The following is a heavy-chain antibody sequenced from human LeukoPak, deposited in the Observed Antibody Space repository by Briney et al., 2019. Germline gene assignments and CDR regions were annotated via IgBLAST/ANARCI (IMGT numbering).Heavy chain of an antibody. V-gene: IGHV3-30*18. Sequence: GGSLRLSCAASGFTFSSYGMPWVRQAPGKGLEWVAVISYDGSNKYYADSVKGRFTISRDNSKNTLYLQMNSLGAEDTAVYYCAKEKNYDFWSGYYWGQGTLVTVSS. D-gene: IGHD3-3*01. CDR3: AKEKNYDFWSGYY. CDR2: ISYDGSNK. CDR1: GFTFSSYG. J-gene: IGHJ4*02.